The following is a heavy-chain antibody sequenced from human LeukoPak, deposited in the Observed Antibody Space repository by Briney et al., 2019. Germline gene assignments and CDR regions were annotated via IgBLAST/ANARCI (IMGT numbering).Heavy chain of an antibody. Sequence: GGSLRLSCAASRFTFSSYSMNWVRQAPGKGLEWVSSISSSSSYIYYADSVKGRFTISRDNAKNSLYLQMNSLRAEDTAVYYCARDDILTGYVPGYFDYWGQGTLVTVSS. CDR3: ARDDILTGYVPGYFDY. V-gene: IGHV3-21*01. CDR1: RFTFSSYS. CDR2: ISSSSSYI. D-gene: IGHD3-9*01. J-gene: IGHJ4*02.